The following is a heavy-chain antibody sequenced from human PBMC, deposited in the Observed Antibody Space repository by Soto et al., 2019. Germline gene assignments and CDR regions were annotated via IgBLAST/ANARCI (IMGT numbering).Heavy chain of an antibody. CDR1: GFTFSMYS. CDR2: IPQDGVDG. J-gene: IGHJ6*02. D-gene: IGHD2-21*02. V-gene: IGHV3-7*03. Sequence: GSLRLSCEVSGFTFSMYSMSWVRQSPGKGLEWVAKIPQDGVDGHYADSVKGRFIISRDNDKNSLHLQLNNLRAEDTAVYYCARDHLILPAHDFFYGSDVWGRGATVTVSS. CDR3: ARDHLILPAHDFFYGSDV.